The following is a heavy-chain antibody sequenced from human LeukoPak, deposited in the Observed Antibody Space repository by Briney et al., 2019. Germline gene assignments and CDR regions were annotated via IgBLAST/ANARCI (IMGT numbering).Heavy chain of an antibody. CDR3: AELGITMIGGV. D-gene: IGHD3-10*02. V-gene: IGHV3-48*03. CDR1: GFTFSSYE. CDR2: ISSSGGTI. Sequence: PGGSLRLSCAASGFTFSSYEMNWVRQAPGKGLEWVSYISSSGGTIYYADSVKGRFTISRDNAKNSLYLQMNSLRAEDTAVYYYAELGITMIGGVWGKGTTVTISS. J-gene: IGHJ6*04.